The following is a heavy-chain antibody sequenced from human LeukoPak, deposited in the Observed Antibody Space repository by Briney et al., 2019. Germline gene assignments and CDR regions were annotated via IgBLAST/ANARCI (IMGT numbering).Heavy chain of an antibody. CDR2: ISYSGST. V-gene: IGHV4-39*07. D-gene: IGHD3-3*01. Sequence: SETLSLTCTVSGGSISSSSYYWGWIRQPPGKGLEWIGTISYSGSTDYNPSLKSRVTIFADTSKNLFSLKVSSVTAADTAVYYCARGPVGDYDFWSGYYTAFDIWGQGTMVTVSS. CDR1: GGSISSSSYY. CDR3: ARGPVGDYDFWSGYYTAFDI. J-gene: IGHJ3*02.